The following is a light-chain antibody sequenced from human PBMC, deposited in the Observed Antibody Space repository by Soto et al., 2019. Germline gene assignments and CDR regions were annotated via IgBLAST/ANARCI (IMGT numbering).Light chain of an antibody. CDR3: QQYNNRPPRT. V-gene: IGKV3-15*01. J-gene: IGKJ1*01. Sequence: EIEMTQSPATMSVSPGERVTLSCRASESVSSNLAWYQQKFGQAPRLLIYGASVMATGIPARFSGSGSGTEFTLTISSLQSEDFAVYYCQQYNNRPPRTFGQGTKVEIK. CDR2: GAS. CDR1: ESVSSN.